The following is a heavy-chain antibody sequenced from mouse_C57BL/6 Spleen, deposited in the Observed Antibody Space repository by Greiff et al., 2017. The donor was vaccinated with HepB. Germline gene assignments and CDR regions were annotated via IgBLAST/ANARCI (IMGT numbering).Heavy chain of an antibody. J-gene: IGHJ2*01. Sequence: EVQVVESGPELVKPGASVKMSCKASGYTFTDYNMHWVKQSHGKSLEWIGYINPNNGGTSYNQKFKGKATLTVNKSSSTAYMELRSLTSEDSAVYYCAREAGNSDFDYWGQGTTLTVSS. CDR1: GYTFTDYN. D-gene: IGHD2-1*01. CDR3: AREAGNSDFDY. CDR2: INPNNGGT. V-gene: IGHV1-22*01.